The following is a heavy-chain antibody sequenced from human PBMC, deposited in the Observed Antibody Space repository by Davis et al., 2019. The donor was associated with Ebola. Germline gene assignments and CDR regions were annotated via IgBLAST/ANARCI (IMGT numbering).Heavy chain of an antibody. CDR1: GGTFSSYA. CDR3: ARGTAGTLFYYGMDV. D-gene: IGHD2-21*01. Sequence: AASVKVSCKASGGTFSSYAINWVRQATGQGLEWMGWMNPNSGNTGYAQKFQGRVTMTRNTSISTAYMELSSLRSEDTAVYYCARGTAGTLFYYGMDVWGQGTTVTVSS. V-gene: IGHV1-8*02. J-gene: IGHJ6*02. CDR2: MNPNSGNT.